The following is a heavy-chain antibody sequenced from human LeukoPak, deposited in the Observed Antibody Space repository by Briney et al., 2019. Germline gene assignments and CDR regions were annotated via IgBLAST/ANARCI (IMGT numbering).Heavy chain of an antibody. J-gene: IGHJ4*02. V-gene: IGHV3-74*01. D-gene: IGHD6-6*01. CDR1: GFTYSSYW. CDR3: ARDVPGQLGGVDY. CDR2: ITSDGSIT. Sequence: TGGSLRLSCAASGFTYSSYWMHWLRPAPGKGLVWVSRITSDGSITTYADFVKGRFTISRDNAKNTVYLQMNSLRAEDTAVYYCARDVPGQLGGVDYWGQGTLVTVSS.